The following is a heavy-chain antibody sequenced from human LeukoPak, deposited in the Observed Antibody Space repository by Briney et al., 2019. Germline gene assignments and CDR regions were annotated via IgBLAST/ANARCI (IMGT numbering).Heavy chain of an antibody. J-gene: IGHJ6*03. V-gene: IGHV3-23*01. D-gene: IGHD3-10*01. CDR3: AKGLITGVGPYMGYHYYMDV. Sequence: GGSLRLSCAASGFTFSSYAMSWVRQAPGKGLKWVSTINDNGAGTYYADSVKGRSTISRDNSYNTVSLQMNSLRDEDTGVYYCAKGLITGVGPYMGYHYYMDVWGKGATVTVSS. CDR1: GFTFSSYA. CDR2: INDNGAGT.